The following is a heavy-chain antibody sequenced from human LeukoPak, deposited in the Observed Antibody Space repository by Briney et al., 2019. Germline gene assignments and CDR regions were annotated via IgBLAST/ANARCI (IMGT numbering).Heavy chain of an antibody. V-gene: IGHV3-7*01. D-gene: IGHD3/OR15-3a*01. CDR1: GFTFSSYW. Sequence: GGSLRLSCAASGFTFSSYWMSWVRQAPGKGLEWAANIKQDGSEKYYVDSVKGRFTISRDNAKNSLYLQMNSLRAEDTAVYYCARVIWDYFFSPGGYWYFDLWGRGTLVTVSS. CDR3: ARVIWDYFFSPGGYWYFDL. J-gene: IGHJ2*01. CDR2: IKQDGSEK.